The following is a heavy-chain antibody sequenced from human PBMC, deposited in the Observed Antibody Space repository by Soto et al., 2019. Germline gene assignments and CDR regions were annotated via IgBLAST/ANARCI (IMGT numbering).Heavy chain of an antibody. J-gene: IGHJ4*02. V-gene: IGHV3-30*02. Sequence: GGSMRLSCAASGFTFSTYGMQWVRQAPGKGPEWVAAIGYDGTNQYYADSVKGRFTISRDNSKNTLYLQMNSLRAEDTAVYYCARALEYYDSSGYVSNYWGQGTLVTVSS. CDR3: ARALEYYDSSGYVSNY. CDR1: GFTFSTYG. D-gene: IGHD3-22*01. CDR2: IGYDGTNQ.